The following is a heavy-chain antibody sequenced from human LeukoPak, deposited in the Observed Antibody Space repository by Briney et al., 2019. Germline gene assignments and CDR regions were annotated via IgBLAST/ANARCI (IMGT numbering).Heavy chain of an antibody. CDR3: ARGWTYYYGSSGYEY. CDR2: IYPGDSDT. V-gene: IGHV5-51*01. D-gene: IGHD3-22*01. CDR1: GYSFTSYW. Sequence: GESLKISCKGSGYSFTSYWIGWVRQMPGKGLEWMGIIYPGDSDTRYSPSFQGQVTISADKSISTAFLQWNSLRASDTAMYYCARGWTYYYGSSGYEYWGQGTLVTVSS. J-gene: IGHJ4*02.